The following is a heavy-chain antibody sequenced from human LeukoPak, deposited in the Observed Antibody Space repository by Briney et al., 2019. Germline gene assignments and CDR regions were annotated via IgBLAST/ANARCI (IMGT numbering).Heavy chain of an antibody. Sequence: PGGSLRLSCAASGFTFSSYWMSWVRQAPGKGLEWVANIKQDGSEKYYVDSVKGRFTISRDNAENTLYLQMNSLRVEDTAVYYCARESTSIAVAGYDYWGQGTLVTVSS. V-gene: IGHV3-7*01. CDR3: ARESTSIAVAGYDY. CDR2: IKQDGSEK. CDR1: GFTFSSYW. D-gene: IGHD6-19*01. J-gene: IGHJ4*02.